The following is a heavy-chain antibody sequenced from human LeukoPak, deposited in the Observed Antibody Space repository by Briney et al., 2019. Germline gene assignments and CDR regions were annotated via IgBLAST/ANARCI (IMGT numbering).Heavy chain of an antibody. D-gene: IGHD2-15*01. CDR2: IIPILGIA. V-gene: IGHV1-69*04. J-gene: IGHJ4*02. Sequence: GASVKVSCKASGDTFSSYAISWVRQAPGQGLEWMGRIIPILGIANYAQKFQGRVTITADKSTSTAYMELSSLRSEDTAVYYCARGPYGSRGLYYFDYWGQGTLVTVSS. CDR1: GDTFSSYA. CDR3: ARGPYGSRGLYYFDY.